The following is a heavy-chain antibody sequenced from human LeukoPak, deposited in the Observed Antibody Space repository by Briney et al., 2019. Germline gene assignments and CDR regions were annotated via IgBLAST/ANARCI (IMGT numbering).Heavy chain of an antibody. Sequence: GGSLIISCAASGFTSSGYWMSWVRQAPGKGLEWVANIKQDGSENYYVDSVKGRFTISRDNAKISVYLQVKSMRAQYTAVYYCARVRGTTQRARYFDYWGQGTLVTVSS. V-gene: IGHV3-7*05. J-gene: IGHJ4*02. CDR2: IKQDGSEN. CDR3: ARVRGTTQRARYFDY. CDR1: GFTSSGYW. D-gene: IGHD3-16*01.